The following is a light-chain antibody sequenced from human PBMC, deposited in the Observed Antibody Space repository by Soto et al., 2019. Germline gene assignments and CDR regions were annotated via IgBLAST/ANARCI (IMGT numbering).Light chain of an antibody. CDR1: QSVSSS. J-gene: IGKJ5*01. Sequence: EIELTQSPATLSLSPGERATLSCRASQSVSSSLAWYQQKHGQAPRLLISDTSNRATGIPARFSGSGSGTDFTRTFSSLEPEDFAVYYCQQRSYWRITFGQGTRLEIK. CDR3: QQRSYWRIT. CDR2: DTS. V-gene: IGKV3-11*01.